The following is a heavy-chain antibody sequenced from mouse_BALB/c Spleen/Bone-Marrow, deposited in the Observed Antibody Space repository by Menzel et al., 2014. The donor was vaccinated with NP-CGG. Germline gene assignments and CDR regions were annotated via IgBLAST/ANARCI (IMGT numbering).Heavy chain of an antibody. Sequence: VQLQQSGAELVRPGTSVQLSCKASGYSFTNYWTNWVKQRPGQGLEWIGMIHPSDSESRLNQKFKDKATLTVDKSSTTAYMQLSSPTSEDSAAYYCARGLGEIWGYWGQGTTLTVSS. V-gene: IGHV1-61*01. D-gene: IGHD4-1*01. CDR2: IHPSDSES. CDR1: GYSFTNYW. J-gene: IGHJ2*01. CDR3: ARGLGEIWGY.